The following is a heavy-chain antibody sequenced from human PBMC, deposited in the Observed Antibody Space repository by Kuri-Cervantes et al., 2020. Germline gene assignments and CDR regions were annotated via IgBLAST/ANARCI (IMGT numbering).Heavy chain of an antibody. CDR2: ISGSGGST. Sequence: GGSLRLSCAASGFTFSSYAMSWVRQAPGKGLEWVSAISGSGGSTYYADSVKGRFTISRDNSKNTLYLQMNSLRAEDTAVHYCAKDRENFPPRAWFDPWGQGTLVTVSS. CDR1: GFTFSSYA. V-gene: IGHV3-23*01. J-gene: IGHJ5*02. D-gene: IGHD2/OR15-2a*01. CDR3: AKDRENFPPRAWFDP.